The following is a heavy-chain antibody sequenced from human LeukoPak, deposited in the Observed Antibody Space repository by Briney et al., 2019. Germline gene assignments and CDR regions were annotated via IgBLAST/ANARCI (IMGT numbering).Heavy chain of an antibody. D-gene: IGHD5/OR15-5a*01. CDR2: IYSGGST. CDR3: AKAPRDSTTRYFDL. CDR1: VFTVSNNY. Sequence: GGSLRLSCAASVFTVSNNYLSWVRQAPGKGLEWVSIIYSGGSTYYADSVKGRFTISRDNSKNTLYLQMNSLRAEDTAVYYCAKAPRDSTTRYFDLWGRGTLVTVSS. J-gene: IGHJ2*01. V-gene: IGHV3-53*01.